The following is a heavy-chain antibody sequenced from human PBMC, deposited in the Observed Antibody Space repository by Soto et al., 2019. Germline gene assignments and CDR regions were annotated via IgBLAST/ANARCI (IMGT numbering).Heavy chain of an antibody. V-gene: IGHV4-59*01. CDR3: ARSFDILTGYRSKFYFDY. Sequence: QVQLQESGPGLVKPSETLSLTCTVSGGSISSYYWSWIRQPPGKGLGWIGYIYYSGSTNYNPSLKSRVTISVDTSKNQFSLKLSSVTAADTAVYYCARSFDILTGYRSKFYFDYWGQGTLVTVSS. D-gene: IGHD3-9*01. CDR1: GGSISSYY. J-gene: IGHJ4*02. CDR2: IYYSGST.